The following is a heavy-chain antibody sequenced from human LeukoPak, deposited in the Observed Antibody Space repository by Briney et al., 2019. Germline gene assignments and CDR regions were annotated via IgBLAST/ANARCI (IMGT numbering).Heavy chain of an antibody. D-gene: IGHD3-10*01. CDR3: ARDGSSGLHY. V-gene: IGHV4-30-4*08. CDR1: GGSISSGDYY. Sequence: SQTLSLTCTVSGGSISSGDYYWSWIRQPPGKGLEWIGYLYYTGSTYYNPSLKSRVTISVDTAKNQFSLKLTSVTAADTAVYYCARDGSSGLHYWGQGTLVTVSS. CDR2: LYYTGST. J-gene: IGHJ4*02.